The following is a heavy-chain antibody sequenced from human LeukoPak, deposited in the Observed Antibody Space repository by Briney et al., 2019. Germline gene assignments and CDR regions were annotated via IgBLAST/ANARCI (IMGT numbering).Heavy chain of an antibody. CDR2: ISGSGGST. J-gene: IGHJ4*02. Sequence: TGGSLRLSCSASGFRFNNQNMNWVRQAPGKGLEWVSAISGSGGSTYYADSVKGRFTISRDNSKNTLYLQMNSLRAEDTAVYYCAKSDVTMVRGVIINGGYWGQGTLVTVSS. D-gene: IGHD3-10*01. CDR1: GFRFNNQN. CDR3: AKSDVTMVRGVIINGGY. V-gene: IGHV3-23*01.